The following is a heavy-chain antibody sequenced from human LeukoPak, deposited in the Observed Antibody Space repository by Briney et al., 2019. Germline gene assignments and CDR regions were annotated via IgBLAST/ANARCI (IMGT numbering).Heavy chain of an antibody. J-gene: IGHJ4*02. CDR3: AIEGRGVATITGFDF. CDR2: ISSSGSTI. V-gene: IGHV3-48*03. Sequence: GGSLRLSCAASGFTFSSYEMNWVRQAPGKGLEWVSYISSSGSTIFYADSVKGRFTISRDNAKNSLYLQMNSLRAEDTAVYYCAIEGRGVATITGFDFWGQGTLVTVSS. CDR1: GFTFSSYE. D-gene: IGHD5-12*01.